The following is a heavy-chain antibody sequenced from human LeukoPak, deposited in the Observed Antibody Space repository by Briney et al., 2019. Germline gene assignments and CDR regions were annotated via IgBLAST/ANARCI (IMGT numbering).Heavy chain of an antibody. V-gene: IGHV3-53*01. Sequence: GGSLRLSCAASGFTVSSNYMTWVRQAPGKGLEWVSSIGSDNKPHYSESVKGRFAISRDNSKSMLFLQLNSLRAEDTALYYCARDLHYYVAMGVWGQGTTVTVSS. CDR1: GFTVSSNY. CDR2: IGSDNKP. CDR3: ARDLHYYVAMGV. D-gene: IGHD3-10*02. J-gene: IGHJ6*02.